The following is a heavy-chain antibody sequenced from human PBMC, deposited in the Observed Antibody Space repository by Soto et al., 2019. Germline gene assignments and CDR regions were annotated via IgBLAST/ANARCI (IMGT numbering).Heavy chain of an antibody. Sequence: SETLSLTCTVSGGSISSYYWSWIRQPPGKGLEWIGYIYYSGSTNYNPSLKTRVTISVDTSKNQFSLKLSSVTAADTAVYYCARALRSGYVDYWGQGTLSPSPQ. J-gene: IGHJ4*02. CDR3: ARALRSGYVDY. CDR2: IYYSGST. D-gene: IGHD2-15*01. CDR1: GGSISSYY. V-gene: IGHV4-59*01.